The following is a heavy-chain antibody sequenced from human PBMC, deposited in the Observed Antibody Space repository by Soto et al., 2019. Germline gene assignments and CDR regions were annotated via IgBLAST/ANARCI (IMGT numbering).Heavy chain of an antibody. D-gene: IGHD2-8*01. CDR3: ARVLGYCTNGVCPIDY. CDR1: GFTFSSYW. J-gene: IGHJ4*02. Sequence: GGSLRLSCAASGFTFSSYWMSWVRQAPGKGLEWVANIKQDGSEKYYVDSVKGRFTISRDNAKNSLYLQMNSLRAEDTAVYYCARVLGYCTNGVCPIDYWGQGTLVTVSS. V-gene: IGHV3-7*01. CDR2: IKQDGSEK.